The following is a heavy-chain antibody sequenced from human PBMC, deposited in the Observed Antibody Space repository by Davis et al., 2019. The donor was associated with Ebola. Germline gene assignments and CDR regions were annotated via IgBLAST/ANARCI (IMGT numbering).Heavy chain of an antibody. D-gene: IGHD2-2*01. V-gene: IGHV1-18*01. CDR1: GYTFTSYG. Sequence: ASVKVSCKASGYTFTSYGISWVRQAPGQGLEWMGWISAYNGNTSYAQKLQGRVTMTTDTSTSTAYMELRSLRSDDTAVYYCARDIVVVPAARARYYYYGMDVWGQGTTVTVSS. J-gene: IGHJ6*02. CDR2: ISAYNGNT. CDR3: ARDIVVVPAARARYYYYGMDV.